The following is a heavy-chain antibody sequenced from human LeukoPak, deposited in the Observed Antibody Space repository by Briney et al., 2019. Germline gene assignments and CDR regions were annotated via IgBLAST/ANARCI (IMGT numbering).Heavy chain of an antibody. CDR2: IYYNGDT. V-gene: IGHV4-59*12. CDR1: GDSITGYS. CDR3: ASDSSGWFLGY. J-gene: IGHJ4*02. Sequence: SETLSLTCSVSGDSITGYSWSWIRQTPGKGLEWIGYIYYNGDTHYNPSLNSRLSMSVDTPKKQFSLKLSSVTAADTAVYYCASDSSGWFLGYWGQGTLVTVSS. D-gene: IGHD6-19*01.